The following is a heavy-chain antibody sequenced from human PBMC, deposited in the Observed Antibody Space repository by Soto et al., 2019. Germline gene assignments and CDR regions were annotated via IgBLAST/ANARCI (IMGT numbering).Heavy chain of an antibody. CDR2: VSYDGSNE. CDR1: GFTFSSST. V-gene: IGHV3-30-3*01. CDR3: ASANGYSPFEH. Sequence: GGSLRLSCTASGFTFSSSTIHWVRQAPGKGLEWVSVVSYDGSNEYYADSVKGRFTISRDNSKNTLYLQMNSLRPDDTAVYYCASANGYSPFEHWGQGTLVTVSS. D-gene: IGHD2-8*01. J-gene: IGHJ4*02.